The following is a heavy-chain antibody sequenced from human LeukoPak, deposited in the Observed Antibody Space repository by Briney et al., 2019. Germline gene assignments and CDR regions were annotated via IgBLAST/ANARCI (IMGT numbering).Heavy chain of an antibody. J-gene: IGHJ4*02. V-gene: IGHV4-59*08. Sequence: SETLSLTCTVSGGSISSYYWSWIRQAPGKGLEWIGNIYYSGSTNYNPSLKSRVTVSVDTSKNQFSLKRSSVTAADTAVYYCARHGTLGSTTYPLDYWGQGTLVTVSS. CDR1: GGSISSYY. CDR2: IYYSGST. D-gene: IGHD1-26*01. CDR3: ARHGTLGSTTYPLDY.